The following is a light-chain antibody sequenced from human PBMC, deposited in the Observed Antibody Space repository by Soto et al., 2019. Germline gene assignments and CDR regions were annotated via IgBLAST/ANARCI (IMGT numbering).Light chain of an antibody. V-gene: IGLV4-69*01. CDR1: SGPSSYA. CDR3: QTWGTGTSVV. CDR2: LNSDGSH. Sequence: QPVLTQSPSASASLGASVKLTCTLSSGPSSYAIAWHQQQPEKGPRYLMKLNSDGSHSKGDGIPDRFSGSSSGAERYLTVSSLQFEDEADYYCQTWGTGTSVVFGGGTQLTVL. J-gene: IGLJ2*01.